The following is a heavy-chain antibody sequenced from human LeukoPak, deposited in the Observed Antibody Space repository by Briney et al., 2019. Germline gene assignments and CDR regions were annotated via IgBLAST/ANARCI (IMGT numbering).Heavy chain of an antibody. Sequence: ASVKVSCKASGYTFTGYYMHWVRQAPGQGLEWMGWINPNSGGTNYAQKFQGRVTMTRDTSISTAYMELSRLRSDDTAVYYCARVGRPNTVTTRLYYYYMDVWGKGTTVTVSS. V-gene: IGHV1-2*02. J-gene: IGHJ6*03. CDR3: ARVGRPNTVTTRLYYYYMDV. D-gene: IGHD4-11*01. CDR2: INPNSGGT. CDR1: GYTFTGYY.